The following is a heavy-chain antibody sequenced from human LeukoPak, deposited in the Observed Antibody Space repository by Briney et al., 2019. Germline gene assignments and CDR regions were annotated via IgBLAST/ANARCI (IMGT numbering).Heavy chain of an antibody. CDR3: ARGIVVVPAAMTPYFDY. Sequence: GGSLRLSCAASGFTFSSYWMSWVRQAPGKGLEWVANTKQDGSEKYYVDSVKGRFTISRDNAKNSLYLQMNSLRAEDTAVYYCARGIVVVPAAMTPYFDYWGQGTLVTVSS. J-gene: IGHJ4*02. V-gene: IGHV3-7*01. CDR1: GFTFSSYW. CDR2: TKQDGSEK. D-gene: IGHD2-2*01.